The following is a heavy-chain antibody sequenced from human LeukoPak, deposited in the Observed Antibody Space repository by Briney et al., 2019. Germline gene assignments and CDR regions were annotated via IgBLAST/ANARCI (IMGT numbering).Heavy chain of an antibody. CDR3: ARDEGGGTSWSSLDY. J-gene: IGHJ4*01. Sequence: GGSLRLSCAASGFIVSSSYMSWVRQAPGKGLEWVSVIYSGGSTYYADSVKGRFTISRDNSKNTLYLQMNSLRAEDTAVYYCARDEGGGTSWSSLDYWGQGTLVTVSS. V-gene: IGHV3-66*02. D-gene: IGHD2-2*01. CDR2: IYSGGST. CDR1: GFIVSSSY.